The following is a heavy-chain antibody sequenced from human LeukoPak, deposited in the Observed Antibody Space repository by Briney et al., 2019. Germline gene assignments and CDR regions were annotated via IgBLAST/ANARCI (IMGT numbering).Heavy chain of an antibody. CDR3: ARPLMYYYGSETYFWFDP. CDR2: IRNDGSNK. V-gene: IGHV3-30*02. CDR1: GFIFSSYG. Sequence: GGSLRLSCAASGFIFSSYGMHWVRQAPGKGLEWVAFIRNDGSNKYYADSVKGRFTISRDNSKNTLYLQMNSLRAEDTAVYYCARPLMYYYGSETYFWFDPWGQGTLVTVSS. J-gene: IGHJ5*02. D-gene: IGHD3-10*01.